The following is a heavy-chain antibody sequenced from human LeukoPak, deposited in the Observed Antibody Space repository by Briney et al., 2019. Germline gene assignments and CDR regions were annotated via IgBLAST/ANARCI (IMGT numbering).Heavy chain of an antibody. CDR1: GGTFSSYA. CDR2: ISPIFGTA. J-gene: IGHJ6*03. Sequence: SVKVSCKASGGTFSSYAISWVRQAPGQGLEWMGGISPIFGTANSAQKFQGRVTITTDESTSTAYVELSSLRSEDTAVYYCAIANLYYYYYMDVWGKGTTVTVSS. V-gene: IGHV1-69*05. D-gene: IGHD1-14*01. CDR3: AIANLYYYYYMDV.